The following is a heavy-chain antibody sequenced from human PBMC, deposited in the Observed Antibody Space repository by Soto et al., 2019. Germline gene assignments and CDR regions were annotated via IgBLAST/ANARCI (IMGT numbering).Heavy chain of an antibody. CDR2: ISGSGGST. CDR1: GFTFSSYA. CDR3: AKDPGGYCSSTSCYEALYFQH. V-gene: IGHV3-23*01. D-gene: IGHD2-2*01. Sequence: PGGSLRLSCAASGFTFSSYAMSWVRQAPGKGLEWVSAISGSGGSTYYADSVKGRFTISRDNSKNTLYLQMNSLRAEDTAVYYCAKDPGGYCSSTSCYEALYFQHWGQGTLVTVSS. J-gene: IGHJ1*01.